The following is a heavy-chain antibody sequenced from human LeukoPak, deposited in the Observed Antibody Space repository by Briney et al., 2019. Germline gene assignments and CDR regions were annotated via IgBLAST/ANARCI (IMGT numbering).Heavy chain of an antibody. CDR1: GGSISSSSYY. V-gene: IGHV4-39*01. CDR2: IYYSGST. J-gene: IGHJ3*02. CDR3: ARHVNYDFWSGDRRGAFDI. D-gene: IGHD3-3*01. Sequence: PSETLSLTCTVSGGSISSSSYYWGWIRQPPGKGLEWIGSIYYSGSTYYNPSLKTRVTISVDTSKNQFSLKLSSVTAADTAVYYCARHVNYDFWSGDRRGAFDIWGQGTMVTVSS.